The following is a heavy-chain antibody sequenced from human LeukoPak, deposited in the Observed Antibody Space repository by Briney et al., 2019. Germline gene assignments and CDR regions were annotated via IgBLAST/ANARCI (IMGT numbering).Heavy chain of an antibody. D-gene: IGHD3-10*01. CDR3: VNSGFDP. Sequence: GGFLRLSCVGSGFTFGETWMSWVRQAPGKGLEWVANIKHDGSAKHYVDSVKGRFTISRDNFKNTLSLQMNGLRVEDTALYYCVNSGFDPWGQGTLVTVSS. CDR1: GFTFGETW. CDR2: IKHDGSAK. J-gene: IGHJ5*02. V-gene: IGHV3-7*01.